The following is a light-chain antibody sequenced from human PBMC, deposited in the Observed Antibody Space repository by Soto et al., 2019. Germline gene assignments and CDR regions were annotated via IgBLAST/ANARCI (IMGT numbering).Light chain of an antibody. V-gene: IGKV3-20*01. J-gene: IGKJ4*01. CDR2: GAS. Sequence: EIVLTQSPGTLSSSPGERATLSCRASQSVSSSHLAWYQQKPGQAPRLLIYGASSRATGIPDRFSGSGSGTDFTLTISRLEPEDFAIYYCQPYNNWPLTFGGGTKVESK. CDR1: QSVSSSH. CDR3: QPYNNWPLT.